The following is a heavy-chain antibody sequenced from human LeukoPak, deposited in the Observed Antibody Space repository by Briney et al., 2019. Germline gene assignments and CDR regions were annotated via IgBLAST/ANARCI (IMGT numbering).Heavy chain of an antibody. J-gene: IGHJ5*02. V-gene: IGHV3-15*01. CDR2: IKSKTDGGTT. D-gene: IGHD2-15*01. CDR3: TTGYCSGGSCYDR. CDR1: GFTFSNAR. Sequence: PGGSLRLSCAASGFTFSNARMSWVRQAPGKGLEWVGRIKSKTDGGTTDYAAPVKGRFTISRDDSKNTLYLQMNSLKTEDTAVYYCTTGYCSGGSCYDRWGQGTLVTVSS.